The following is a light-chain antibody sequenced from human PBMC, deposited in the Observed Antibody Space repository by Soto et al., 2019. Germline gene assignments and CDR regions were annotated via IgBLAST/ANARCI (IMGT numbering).Light chain of an antibody. Sequence: QSVLTQPPSVSGAPGQRVTISCTGTSSNIGAGYNVHWYQQFPGTAPKLLIHSNNNRPSAVPDRFSGSKSGTSASLAITGLQPEDEADYYCQSFDTTLSGVLFGGGTQLTVL. CDR2: SNN. CDR1: SSNIGAGYN. CDR3: QSFDTTLSGVL. J-gene: IGLJ3*02. V-gene: IGLV1-40*01.